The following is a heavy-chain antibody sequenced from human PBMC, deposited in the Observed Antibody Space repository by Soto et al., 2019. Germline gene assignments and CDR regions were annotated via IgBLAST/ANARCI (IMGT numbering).Heavy chain of an antibody. D-gene: IGHD2-2*02. CDR2: INAGNGKT. V-gene: IGHV1-3*01. CDR1: GYTFTTYA. CDR3: ARAGDDCSTTNCYMIDY. Sequence: QVQLVQSGVAVKKPGASVKVSRKASGYTFTTYAMHWVRQAPGQRLEWMGWINAGNGKTKYSQKFQGRVTITRDTSATTAYMELSSLRSEDTAVYYCARAGDDCSTTNCYMIDYWGQGTLVTVSS. J-gene: IGHJ4*02.